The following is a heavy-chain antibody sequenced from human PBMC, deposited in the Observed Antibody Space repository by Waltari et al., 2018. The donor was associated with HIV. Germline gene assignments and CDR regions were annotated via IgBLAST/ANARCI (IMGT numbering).Heavy chain of an antibody. D-gene: IGHD3-10*01. V-gene: IGHV1-2*06. CDR2: INPNSGGT. CDR1: GYTFTGYY. Sequence: QVQLVQSGAEVKKPGASVKVSCKASGYTFTGYYMHWVRQAPGQGLEWMGRINPNSGGTNYAQKFQGRVTMTRDTSISTAYMELSRLRSDDTAVYYCASLGVVRGVTLYYYGMDVWGQGTTVTVSS. J-gene: IGHJ6*02. CDR3: ASLGVVRGVTLYYYGMDV.